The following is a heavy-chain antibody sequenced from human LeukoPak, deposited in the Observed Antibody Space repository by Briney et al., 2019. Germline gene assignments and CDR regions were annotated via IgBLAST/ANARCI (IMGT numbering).Heavy chain of an antibody. J-gene: IGHJ4*02. CDR1: GFTLWRYA. CDR2: ISGSGGST. CDR3: AKEIDSGSSILYDFDY. Sequence: GGSLSLSCGVSGFTLWRYAMRWVRDARGGARVWVLDISGSGGSTYDADSVKGRFTSSRDNSKSALYLQMISLRAEDTAVYYCAKEIDSGSSILYDFDYWGQGSLVTVSS. V-gene: IGHV3-23*01. D-gene: IGHD1-26*01.